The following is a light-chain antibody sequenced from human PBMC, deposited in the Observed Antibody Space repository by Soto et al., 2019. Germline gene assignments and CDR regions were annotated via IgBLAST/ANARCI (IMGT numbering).Light chain of an antibody. V-gene: IGLV2-11*01. CDR3: CSYAGSYILV. CDR1: SSDVGRYNY. Sequence: QSVLTQPRSVSGSPGQSVTISCTGTSSDVGRYNYVSWYQHHPGKAPKLMIYGVNERPSGVPDRFSGSKSGNTASLTISGLQAEDEADYHCCSYAGSYILVFGGGTKSPS. J-gene: IGLJ3*02. CDR2: GVN.